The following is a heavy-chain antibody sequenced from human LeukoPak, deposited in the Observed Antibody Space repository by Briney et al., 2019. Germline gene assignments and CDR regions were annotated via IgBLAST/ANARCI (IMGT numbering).Heavy chain of an antibody. J-gene: IGHJ3*02. Sequence: SETLSLTCSVSAGSISSTTYYWAWIRQPPGKGLEWVGSVHHSGYTYYNPSLRSRVIISLDTSKNQFSLNLTSVTAADTAVYYCARERHYHGGNIFDIWGQGTLVTVSS. V-gene: IGHV4-39*07. CDR1: AGSISSTTYY. CDR2: VHHSGYT. D-gene: IGHD3-10*01. CDR3: ARERHYHGGNIFDI.